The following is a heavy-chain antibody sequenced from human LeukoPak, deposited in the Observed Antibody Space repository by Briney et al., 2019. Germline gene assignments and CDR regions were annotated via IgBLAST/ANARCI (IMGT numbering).Heavy chain of an antibody. Sequence: GGSLRLSCAASGFTFDDYAMHWVRQAPGKGLEWVSGISWNSGSIGYADSVKGRFTISRDNAKNSLYLQMNSLRAEDTALYYCAQGDYYDSSGYCDYWGQGTLVTVSS. CDR2: ISWNSGSI. D-gene: IGHD3-22*01. CDR3: AQGDYYDSSGYCDY. V-gene: IGHV3-9*01. CDR1: GFTFDDYA. J-gene: IGHJ4*02.